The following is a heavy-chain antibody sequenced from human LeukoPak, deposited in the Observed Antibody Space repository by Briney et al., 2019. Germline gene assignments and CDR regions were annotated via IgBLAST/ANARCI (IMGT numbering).Heavy chain of an antibody. V-gene: IGHV4-59*02. CDR3: ARLIRDYDSSGRDY. CDR1: GFTVSSHY. CDR2: IYYSGST. J-gene: IGHJ4*02. Sequence: AGGSLRLSCAASGFTVSSHYISWVRQAPGKGLEWIGYIYYSGSTNYNPSLKSRVTISVDTSKNQFSLKLSSVTAADTAVYYCARLIRDYDSSGRDYWGQGTLVTVSS. D-gene: IGHD3-22*01.